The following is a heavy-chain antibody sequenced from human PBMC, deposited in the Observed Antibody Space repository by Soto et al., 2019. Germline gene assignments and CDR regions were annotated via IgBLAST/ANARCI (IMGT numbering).Heavy chain of an antibody. J-gene: IGHJ4*02. CDR2: ISLTSATT. CDR3: ATEGGKNTWNSDY. V-gene: IGHV3-23*01. Sequence: GGSLRLPCLAHGSTFASCGTTGFGHAPGKGRGWVAGISLTSATTYYAGPLRGRVIIPGDNSRNTVSLERNSLRGEDSALYYCATEGGKNTWNSDYWGQATKVTVSS. CDR1: GSTFASCG. D-gene: IGHD1-1*01.